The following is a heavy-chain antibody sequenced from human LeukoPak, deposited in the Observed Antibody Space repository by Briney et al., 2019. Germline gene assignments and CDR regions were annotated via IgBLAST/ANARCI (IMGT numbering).Heavy chain of an antibody. V-gene: IGHV1-2*02. Sequence: ASVKVSCKASGYTFIGSYIHWVRQAPGQGLEWMGWINPDSGVTKYAQNFQGRVTMTRDTSISTASMEMRSLKSDDTAVYYCARDFGSSSAWYEFDYWGQGTLVTVSS. CDR2: INPDSGVT. CDR3: ARDFGSSSAWYEFDY. CDR1: GYTFIGSY. D-gene: IGHD6-19*01. J-gene: IGHJ4*02.